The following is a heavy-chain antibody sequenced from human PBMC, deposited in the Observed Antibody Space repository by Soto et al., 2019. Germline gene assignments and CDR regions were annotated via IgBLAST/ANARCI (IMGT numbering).Heavy chain of an antibody. V-gene: IGHV1-69*08. Sequence: QFQRVQSGAEVKKPGSSVKVSCKASGGTFSSYTISWVRQAPGQGLEWMGRITPILGIANYAQKFQGRVTITADKSTSTAYMELSSLRSEDTCLYYCARDRAMNTVTTSVEGSFWFDPRGQGTLVTVSS. CDR2: ITPILGIA. J-gene: IGHJ5*02. CDR1: GGTFSSYT. D-gene: IGHD4-4*01. CDR3: ARDRAMNTVTTSVEGSFWFDP.